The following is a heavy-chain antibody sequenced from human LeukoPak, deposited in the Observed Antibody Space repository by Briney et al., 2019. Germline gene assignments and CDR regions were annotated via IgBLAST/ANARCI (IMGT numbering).Heavy chain of an antibody. Sequence: GGSLRLSCEASEFTFSSYWMSWVRQAPGKGLEWVANIKQDGSEKYYVDSVKGRFTISRDNAKKSLYLQMNSLRAEDTAVYYCGRDALYSSNNWFDPWGQGTLVTVSS. J-gene: IGHJ5*02. CDR3: GRDALYSSNNWFDP. CDR2: IKQDGSEK. CDR1: EFTFSSYW. V-gene: IGHV3-7*01. D-gene: IGHD2-15*01.